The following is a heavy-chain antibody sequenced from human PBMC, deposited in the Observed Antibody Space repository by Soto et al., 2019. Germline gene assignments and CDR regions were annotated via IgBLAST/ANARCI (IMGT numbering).Heavy chain of an antibody. V-gene: IGHV3-23*01. CDR2: ISGSGGSA. J-gene: IGHJ5*02. CDR1: GFTFSNYA. CDR3: AKDPYSGVLVPVAIGFDP. D-gene: IGHD2-2*01. Sequence: GVSLRLSCAASGFTFSNYAMTWVRKGQGYGLEWVSAISGSGGSAYYADSVKGRFTITRDNSKNTLYLQMNSLRADDSGVYYCAKDPYSGVLVPVAIGFDPWGPGTLVTVSS.